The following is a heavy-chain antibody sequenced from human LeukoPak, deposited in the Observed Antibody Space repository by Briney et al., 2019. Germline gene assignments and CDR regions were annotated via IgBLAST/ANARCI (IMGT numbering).Heavy chain of an antibody. D-gene: IGHD5-18*01. CDR1: GFTFDDYA. J-gene: IGHJ4*02. Sequence: GGSLRLSCAASGFTFDDYAMHWVRQAPGKGLEWVSGISWNSGSIGYADSVKGRFTISRDNAKNSLYLQMNSLRAEDTALYHCAKGAGYSYGNGIDYWGQGTLVTVSS. V-gene: IGHV3-9*01. CDR3: AKGAGYSYGNGIDY. CDR2: ISWNSGSI.